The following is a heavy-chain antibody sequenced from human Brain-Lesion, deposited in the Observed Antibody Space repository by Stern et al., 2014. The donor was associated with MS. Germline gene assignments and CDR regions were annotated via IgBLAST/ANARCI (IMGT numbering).Heavy chain of an antibody. J-gene: IGHJ6*02. Sequence: EVQLEESGGGLVQPGGSLGLSCAASGFTFSDHFIDWVRQAPGKGLEWVGRIRNKANSYSTEYAASVKGRFTFSRDDSKNSLFVQMNSLRIEDTAIYYCARDNKVYGIDVLGQGTSVTVSS. CDR2: IRNKANSYST. D-gene: IGHD2/OR15-2a*01. V-gene: IGHV3-72*01. CDR1: GFTFSDHF. CDR3: ARDNKVYGIDV.